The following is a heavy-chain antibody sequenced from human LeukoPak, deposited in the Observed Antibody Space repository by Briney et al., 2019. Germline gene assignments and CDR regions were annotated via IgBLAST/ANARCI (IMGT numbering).Heavy chain of an antibody. CDR3: VRDGYSYGYDFDY. J-gene: IGHJ4*02. CDR2: ISTRGGTV. V-gene: IGHV3-48*03. CDR1: GFMFSDYE. D-gene: IGHD5-18*01. Sequence: GGSLRLSCGVSGFMFSDYEMNWVRQAPGKGLEWISYISTRGGTVYYADSVEGRFTISRDNAKNSLYLQMNSLRVEDMAFYYCVRDGYSYGYDFDYWGQGTLVAVSP.